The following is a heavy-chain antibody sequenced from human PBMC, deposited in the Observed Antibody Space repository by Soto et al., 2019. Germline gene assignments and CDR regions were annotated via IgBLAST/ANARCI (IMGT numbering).Heavy chain of an antibody. CDR3: AKTTDGWFSAFEI. D-gene: IGHD6-19*01. CDR2: ISGSGTTA. Sequence: EVQLLESGGGLVQPGGSLRFSCAASGFIFSSYAMSWVRQAPGKGLEWVSAISGSGTTAYYADSVKGRFTFSRDNSKKTMYLQMNSLRAEDTAVYYCAKTTDGWFSAFEIWGQGTMVTVSS. V-gene: IGHV3-23*01. CDR1: GFIFSSYA. J-gene: IGHJ3*02.